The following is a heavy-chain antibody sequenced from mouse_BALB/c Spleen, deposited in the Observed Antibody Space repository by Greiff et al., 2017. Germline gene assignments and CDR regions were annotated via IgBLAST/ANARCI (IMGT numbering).Heavy chain of an antibody. Sequence: QVQLQQSGAELVRPGVSVKISCKGSGYTFTDYAMNWVKQSHAKSLEWIGVISTYYGDASYNQKFKGKATMTVDKSSSTAYMELARLTSEDSAIYYFARNYGGSYWYFDVWGAGTTVTVSS. D-gene: IGHD1-1*01. CDR1: GYTFTDYA. V-gene: IGHV1S137*01. CDR3: ARNYGGSYWYFDV. J-gene: IGHJ1*01. CDR2: ISTYYGDA.